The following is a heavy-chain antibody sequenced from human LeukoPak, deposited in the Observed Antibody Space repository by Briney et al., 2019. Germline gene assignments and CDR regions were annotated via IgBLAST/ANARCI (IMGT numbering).Heavy chain of an antibody. CDR3: ARDNLLR. CDR1: GGSISSGSYY. CDR2: IYTSGST. Sequence: PSETLSLTCTVSGGSISSGSYYWSWIRQPAGKGLEWIGRIYTSGSTNYNPSLKSRVTISVDTSKNQFSLKLSSVTAADTAVYYCARDNLLRWGQGTLVTVSS. D-gene: IGHD4-17*01. V-gene: IGHV4-61*02. J-gene: IGHJ4*02.